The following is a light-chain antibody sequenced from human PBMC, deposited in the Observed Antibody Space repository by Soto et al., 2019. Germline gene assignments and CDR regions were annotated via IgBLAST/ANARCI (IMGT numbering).Light chain of an antibody. CDR3: SSYVGTNSYV. Sequence: LAQPPSGSVSPGQSVAISCTGTSSDVGGYNYVSWYQQHPGKAPKLMIYEVSKRPSGVPDRFSGSKSGNAASLTVSGLQAEDEDDYYCSSYVGTNSYVFGTGTEVTVL. CDR1: SSDVGGYNY. CDR2: EVS. V-gene: IGLV2-8*01. J-gene: IGLJ1*01.